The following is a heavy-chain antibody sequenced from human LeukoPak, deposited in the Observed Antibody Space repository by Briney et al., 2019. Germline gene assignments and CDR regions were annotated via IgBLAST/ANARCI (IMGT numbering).Heavy chain of an antibody. CDR3: AKAGSGWYDFYYFDQ. Sequence: GGSLRLSCAASGFTFSKDDFHWVRQAPGKGLEWVAAIGVTGDTYYADSVKGRFTISREDAANSLYLQMRSLGAGDTAVYYCAKAGSGWYDFYYFDQWGQGTLVSVSS. CDR2: IGVTGDT. CDR1: GFTFSKDD. V-gene: IGHV3-13*01. J-gene: IGHJ4*02. D-gene: IGHD6-13*01.